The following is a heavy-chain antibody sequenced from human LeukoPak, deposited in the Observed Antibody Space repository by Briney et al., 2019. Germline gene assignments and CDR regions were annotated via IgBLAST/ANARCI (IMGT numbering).Heavy chain of an antibody. CDR3: ARRLLYFGDPDY. D-gene: IGHD3-10*01. Sequence: PSETLSLTCTVSGGSISNNNCFWGWIRQSPGKGLEWIGTIYYSGSTYYNPSFTSRVTISVDTSKNQFSVRLRSVTAADTAVYYCARRLLYFGDPDYWGQGTLVTVSS. CDR1: GGSISNNNCF. CDR2: IYYSGST. J-gene: IGHJ4*02. V-gene: IGHV4-39*01.